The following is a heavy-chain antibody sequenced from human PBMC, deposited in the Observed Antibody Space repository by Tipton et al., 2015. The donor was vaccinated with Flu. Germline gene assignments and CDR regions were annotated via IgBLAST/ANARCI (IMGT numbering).Heavy chain of an antibody. CDR3: AREAYCGGDCYSWVAFDI. J-gene: IGHJ3*02. CDR2: IYYSGST. D-gene: IGHD2-21*01. CDR1: GGSISSSSYY. V-gene: IGHV4-39*07. Sequence: TLSLTCTVSGGSISSSSYYWGWIRQPPGKGLEWIGSIYYSGSTYYNPSLKSRVTISVDTSKNQFSLKLSSVTAADTAVYYCAREAYCGGDCYSWVAFDIWGQGTMVTVSS.